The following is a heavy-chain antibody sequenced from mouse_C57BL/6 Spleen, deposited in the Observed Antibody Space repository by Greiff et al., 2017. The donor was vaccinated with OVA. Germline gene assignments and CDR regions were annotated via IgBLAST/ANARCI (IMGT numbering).Heavy chain of an antibody. D-gene: IGHD2-5*01. Sequence: VQLQQSGAELVRPGASVTLSCKASGYTFTDYDMHWVKQTPVHGLEWIGAIDPETGGTAYNQKFKGKAILTADKSSSTAYMELRSLTSEDSAVYYCTRWGYYSNGAYWGQGTLVTVSA. CDR2: IDPETGGT. CDR3: TRWGYYSNGAY. CDR1: GYTFTDYD. J-gene: IGHJ3*01. V-gene: IGHV1-15*01.